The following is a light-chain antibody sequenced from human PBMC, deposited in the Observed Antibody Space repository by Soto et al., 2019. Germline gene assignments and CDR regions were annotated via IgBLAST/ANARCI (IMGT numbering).Light chain of an antibody. V-gene: IGKV3-15*01. Sequence: EIVMTQSPATLSVSPGERATLSCRASQSVSNRLAWYQHKPGQAPRLLIYDASTRATGIPASFSGSGSGTELTLTIDSLQSEDFAVYYCQQYNNWPPERTFGQGTKVEIK. CDR1: QSVSNR. J-gene: IGKJ1*01. CDR3: QQYNNWPPERT. CDR2: DAS.